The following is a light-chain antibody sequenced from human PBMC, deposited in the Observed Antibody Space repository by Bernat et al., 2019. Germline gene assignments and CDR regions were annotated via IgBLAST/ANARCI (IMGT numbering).Light chain of an antibody. CDR2: AAS. CDR3: LQDYNYPHT. V-gene: IGKV1-6*01. J-gene: IGKJ2*01. CDR1: QGIRND. Sequence: AIQMTQSPSSLSASVGDRVTITCRASQGIRNDLGWYQQKSGKAPKLLIYAASSLQSGVPSRFSGSGADTDFTLTISSLQPEDFATYYCLQDYNYPHTFGQGTKLEIK.